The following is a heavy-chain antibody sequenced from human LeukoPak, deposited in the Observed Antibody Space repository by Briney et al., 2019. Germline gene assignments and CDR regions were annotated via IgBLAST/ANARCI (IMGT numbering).Heavy chain of an antibody. V-gene: IGHV3-23*01. CDR1: GFTFSSYA. CDR2: ISGSGGST. J-gene: IGHJ6*03. D-gene: IGHD2-2*01. Sequence: GGSLRLSCAASGFTFSSYAMSWVRQAPGKGLEWVSAISGSGGSTYYADSVKGRFTISRDNSKNTLYLQMNSLRAEDTAVYYCAKIQAAKDIVVVPAAIPYYYYMDVWGKGTTVTVSS. CDR3: AKIQAAKDIVVVPAAIPYYYYMDV.